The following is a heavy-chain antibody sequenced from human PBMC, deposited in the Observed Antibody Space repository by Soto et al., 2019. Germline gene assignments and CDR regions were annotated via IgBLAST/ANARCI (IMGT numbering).Heavy chain of an antibody. CDR1: GDSINNYY. D-gene: IGHD6-13*01. CDR2: IYYTGST. CDR3: AKYRRTEAEGFTLDY. Sequence: SETLSLTCTVSGDSINNYYWSWIRQPPRKRLEWIGYIYYTGSTTYNPSLESRVTMSVDTSKNQFSLKLSSVNAADTAVYYCAKYRRTEAEGFTLDYWGRGTLVTVS. J-gene: IGHJ4*02. V-gene: IGHV4-59*01.